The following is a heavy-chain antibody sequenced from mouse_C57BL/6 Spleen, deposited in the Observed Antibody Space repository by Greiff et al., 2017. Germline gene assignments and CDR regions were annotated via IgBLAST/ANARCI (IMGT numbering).Heavy chain of an antibody. CDR1: GYTFTDYN. J-gene: IGHJ1*03. CDR3: ARYPYYYGSSYDWYFDV. Sequence: EVQLQQSGPELVKPGASVKIPCKASGYTFTDYNMDWVKQSHGQSLEWIGDINPNNGGTIYNQKFKGKATLTVDKSSSTAYMELRSLTSEDTAVYYCARYPYYYGSSYDWYFDVWGTGTTVTVSS. D-gene: IGHD1-1*01. V-gene: IGHV1-18*01. CDR2: INPNNGGT.